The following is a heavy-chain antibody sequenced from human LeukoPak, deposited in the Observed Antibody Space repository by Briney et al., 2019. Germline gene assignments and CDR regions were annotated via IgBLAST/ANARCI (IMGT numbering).Heavy chain of an antibody. CDR2: VNSDGSGT. Sequence: PGGSLRLSCAASGFTFSRYTMHWVRQAPGKGLVWASHVNSDGSGTDYADSVKGRFTISRDNAKNTLYLQMNSLRVEDTAVYYCAREFSYDTSHYYLTASRHAFSIWGQGTVVTVSS. CDR1: GFTFSRYT. V-gene: IGHV3-74*01. J-gene: IGHJ3*02. CDR3: AREFSYDTSHYYLTASRHAFSI. D-gene: IGHD3-22*01.